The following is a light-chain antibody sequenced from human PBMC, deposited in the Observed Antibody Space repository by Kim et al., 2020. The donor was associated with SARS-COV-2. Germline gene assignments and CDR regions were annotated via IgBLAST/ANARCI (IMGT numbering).Light chain of an antibody. CDR1: SSDVGAYNY. V-gene: IGLV2-11*01. Sequence: QSALTQPRSVSGSPGQSVTISCTGTSSDVGAYNYISWYQHHPGTAPKLMIYDVSQRPSGVPVRFSGSKSGITASLTISGLRPEDEAEYYCCSYAGGYSHVLFGGGTQLTV. J-gene: IGLJ2*01. CDR2: DVS. CDR3: CSYAGGYSHVL.